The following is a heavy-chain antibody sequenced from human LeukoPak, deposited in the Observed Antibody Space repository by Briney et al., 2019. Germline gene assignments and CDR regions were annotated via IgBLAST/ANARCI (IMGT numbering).Heavy chain of an antibody. CDR1: GGSFSGYY. Sequence: PSETLSLTCAVYGGSFSGYYWSWIRQPPGEGVEWIGEINHSGSTNYNPSLKSRVTISVDTSKNQFSLKLSSVTAADTAVYYCAILPSMVRGVIHNYWGQGTLVTVSS. CDR2: INHSGST. CDR3: AILPSMVRGVIHNY. J-gene: IGHJ4*02. V-gene: IGHV4-34*01. D-gene: IGHD3-10*01.